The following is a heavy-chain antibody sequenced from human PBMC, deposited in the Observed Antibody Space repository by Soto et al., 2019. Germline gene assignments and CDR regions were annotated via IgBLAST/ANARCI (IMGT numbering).Heavy chain of an antibody. J-gene: IGHJ4*02. V-gene: IGHV2-5*02. Sequence: SGPTLVNPTQTLTLTCTLSGSSLSTSGVGVGWIRQPPGKSLEWLALIYWDDDKRYSPSLKTRLTITKDTSKNQVVLTMTNMDPVDTATYYCAHRPCRGGASSYVRGFDYWGQGTLVTVSS. CDR1: GSSLSTSGVG. CDR2: IYWDDDK. CDR3: AHRPCRGGASSYVRGFDY. D-gene: IGHD2-2*01.